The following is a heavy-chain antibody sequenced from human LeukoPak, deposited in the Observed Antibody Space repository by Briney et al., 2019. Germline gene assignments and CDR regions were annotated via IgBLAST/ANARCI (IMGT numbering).Heavy chain of an antibody. D-gene: IGHD4-11*01. CDR3: AKDIVGLMNDYRNYFDS. CDR2: ISWNTGGI. Sequence: PGGSLRLSCAASGFTFDDYAMHWVRQAPGKGLEWVSGISWNTGGIDYADSVKGRFTISRDNAKNSLYLQMNSLRAEDTAFYYCAKDIVGLMNDYRNYFDSWGQGTLVTVSS. CDR1: GFTFDDYA. V-gene: IGHV3-9*01. J-gene: IGHJ4*02.